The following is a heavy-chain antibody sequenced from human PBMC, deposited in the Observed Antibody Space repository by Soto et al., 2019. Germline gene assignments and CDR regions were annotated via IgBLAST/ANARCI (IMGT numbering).Heavy chain of an antibody. CDR2: INPSISTI. Sequence: GGSLRLSCAASGFTFSDYYMSWIRHAPGKGLEWVSFINPSISTIYYADSVKGRFTISRDNAKNSLYLQMNSLRAEDTAVYYCVREAITAMVFDYWGQGALVTVSS. CDR1: GFTFSDYY. V-gene: IGHV3-11*01. D-gene: IGHD5-18*01. CDR3: VREAITAMVFDY. J-gene: IGHJ4*02.